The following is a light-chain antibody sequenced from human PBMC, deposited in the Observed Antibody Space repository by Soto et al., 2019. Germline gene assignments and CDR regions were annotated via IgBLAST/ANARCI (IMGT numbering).Light chain of an antibody. J-gene: IGLJ3*02. V-gene: IGLV2-8*01. CDR3: CSYAGSPWV. CDR1: SSDIGGYNY. Sequence: QSALTQPASVSGSPGQSITVSCTGTSSDIGGYNYVSWYQQHPGKAPKLLIYEVTKRPLGVPDRFSGSKSGNAASLTVSGLQAEDEADYYCCSYAGSPWVFGGGTKVTVL. CDR2: EVT.